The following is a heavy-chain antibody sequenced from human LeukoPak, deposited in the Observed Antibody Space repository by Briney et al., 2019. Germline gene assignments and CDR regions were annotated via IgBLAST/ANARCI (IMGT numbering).Heavy chain of an antibody. CDR1: GFTFSSYA. CDR2: ISGSGGST. J-gene: IGHJ3*02. D-gene: IGHD6-19*01. V-gene: IGHV3-23*01. Sequence: GGSLRLSCAASGFTFSSYAMSWVRQAPGKGLEWVSAISGSGGSTYYADSVKGRFTISRDNPKNTLYLQMNSLRAEDTAVYYCAKRGQWPVVPRDAFDIWGQGTMVTVSS. CDR3: AKRGQWPVVPRDAFDI.